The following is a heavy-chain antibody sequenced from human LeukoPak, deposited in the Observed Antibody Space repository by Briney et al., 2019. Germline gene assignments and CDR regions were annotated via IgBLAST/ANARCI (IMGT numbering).Heavy chain of an antibody. Sequence: ASVKVSCKASGGTFSSYAISWVRQAPGQGLEWMGWINTNTGNPTYAQGFTGRFVFSLDTSVSTAYLQISSLKAEDTAVYYCARKDVDTAMVMDVNWFDPWGQGTLVTVSS. V-gene: IGHV7-4-1*02. J-gene: IGHJ5*02. CDR3: ARKDVDTAMVMDVNWFDP. D-gene: IGHD5-18*01. CDR2: INTNTGNP. CDR1: GGTFSSYA.